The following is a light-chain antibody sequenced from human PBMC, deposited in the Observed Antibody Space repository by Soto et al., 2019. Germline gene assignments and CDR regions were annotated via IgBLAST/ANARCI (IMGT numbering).Light chain of an antibody. CDR2: DGS. J-gene: IGKJ4*01. V-gene: IGKV3-11*01. Sequence: EIVLTQSPATLSLSPGERATRSCRASQSISSYLAWYQQKPGQAPRLLIYDGSNRATGIPARFSGSGSETDFTLTISILEPEDFASYYCQQRRSWPLTFGGGTKVEI. CDR3: QQRRSWPLT. CDR1: QSISSY.